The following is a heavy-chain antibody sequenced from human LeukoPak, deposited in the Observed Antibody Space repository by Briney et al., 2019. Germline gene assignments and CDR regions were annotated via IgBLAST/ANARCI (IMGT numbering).Heavy chain of an antibody. CDR1: GFTLSTYS. V-gene: IGHV3-21*01. CDR2: ISSSSIYI. D-gene: IGHD3-10*02. Sequence: PGGSLRLSCTASGFTLSTYSMNWVRQAPGKGLEWVSFISSSSIYIYYADSVKGRFTISRDNAKNSLYLQMNSLRAEDTAVYYCAELGITMIGGVWGKGTTVTISS. J-gene: IGHJ6*04. CDR3: AELGITMIGGV.